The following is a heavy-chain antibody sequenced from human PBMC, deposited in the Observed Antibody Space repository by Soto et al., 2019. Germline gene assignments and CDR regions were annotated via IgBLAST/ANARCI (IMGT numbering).Heavy chain of an antibody. CDR1: GGSIIRSSYY. CDR3: SRRAPEGFDP. CDR2: MYYSGST. Sequence: SETLSLTCNVSGGSIIRSSYYFVGIRQPPGNGLEWIGSMYYSGSTYYNPSLKSRVTISIDTPKNQLSLKLTSVTAADTAVYYCSRRAPEGFDPWGQGTLVTVSS. J-gene: IGHJ5*02. V-gene: IGHV4-39*01.